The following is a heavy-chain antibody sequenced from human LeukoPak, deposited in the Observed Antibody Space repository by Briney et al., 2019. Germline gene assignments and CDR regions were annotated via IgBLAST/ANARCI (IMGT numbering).Heavy chain of an antibody. CDR1: GFTFSSYA. V-gene: IGHV3-23*01. CDR2: LTGSGGST. J-gene: IGHJ4*02. D-gene: IGHD6-13*01. CDR3: ARDSPPTYSSSWYDY. Sequence: TGGSLRLSCAASGFTFSSYAVSWVRQAPGRGLEWVSSLTGSGGSTFYADSVKGRFTISRDNAKNSLYLQMNSLRAEDTAVYYCARDSPPTYSSSWYDYWGQGTLVTVSS.